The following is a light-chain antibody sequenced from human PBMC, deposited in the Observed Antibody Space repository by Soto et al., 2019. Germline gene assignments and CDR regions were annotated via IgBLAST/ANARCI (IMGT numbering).Light chain of an antibody. CDR3: SSYTSSCFVL. J-gene: IGLJ2*01. CDR2: DVS. Sequence: QSALTQPASVSGSPGQSITISCTGTSSDVGGYNYVSWYQQHPGKAPKLMIYDVSNRPSGVSNRFSGSKSGNPASLTISGLRAEEGVDYSGSSYTSSCFVLFGGGTKLTV. V-gene: IGLV2-14*01. CDR1: SSDVGGYNY.